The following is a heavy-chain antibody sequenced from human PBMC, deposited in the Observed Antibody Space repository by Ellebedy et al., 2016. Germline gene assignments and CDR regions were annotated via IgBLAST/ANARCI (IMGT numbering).Heavy chain of an antibody. J-gene: IGHJ4*02. CDR1: GFTFSSYG. D-gene: IGHD6-13*01. CDR2: IWYDGSNK. CDR3: AKVYRPSSSWFNFDY. V-gene: IGHV3-33*06. Sequence: GESLKISCAASGFTFSSYGMHWVRQAPGKGLEWVAVIWYDGSNKYHADSVKGRFTISRDNSKNTLYLQMNSLRAEDTAVYYCAKVYRPSSSWFNFDYWGQGTLVTVSS.